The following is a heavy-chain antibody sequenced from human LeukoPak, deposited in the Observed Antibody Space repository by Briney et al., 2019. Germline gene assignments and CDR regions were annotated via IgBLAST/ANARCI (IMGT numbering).Heavy chain of an antibody. D-gene: IGHD4/OR15-4a*01. CDR3: ARRAGAYSHPYDY. V-gene: IGHV3-53*01. CDR2: IYSDNT. CDR1: GFTFSSNS. J-gene: IGHJ4*02. Sequence: GGSLRLSCTVSGFTFSSNSMSRVRQAPGKGLEWVSFIYSDNTHYSDSVKGRFTISRDNSKNTLYLQMNSPRAEDTAVYYCARRAGAYSHPYDYWGQGTLVTVSS.